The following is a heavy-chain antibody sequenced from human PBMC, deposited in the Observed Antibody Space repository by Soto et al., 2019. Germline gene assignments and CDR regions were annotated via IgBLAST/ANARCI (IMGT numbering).Heavy chain of an antibody. Sequence: SETLSLTCTVSGGSISSYYWSWIRQPPGKGLEWIGYIYYSGSTNYNPSLKSRVTISVDTSKNQFSLKLSSVTAADTAVYYCGGGTYYFDYCGQGTLVTVS. J-gene: IGHJ4*02. D-gene: IGHD1-26*01. CDR3: GGGTYYFDY. V-gene: IGHV4-59*08. CDR2: IYYSGST. CDR1: GGSISSYY.